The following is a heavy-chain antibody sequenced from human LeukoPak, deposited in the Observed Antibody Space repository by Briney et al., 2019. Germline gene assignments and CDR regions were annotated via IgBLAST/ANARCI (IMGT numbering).Heavy chain of an antibody. CDR3: ARGADGVSSNSRGWFDP. CDR2: ITSSSTYM. D-gene: IGHD2-15*01. Sequence: GGSLRLSCAASGFTFNSYNMNWVRQAPGKGLEWVSSITSSSTYMYYADSVKGRFTISRDNARNSLYLQMNTLRAEDTAVYSCARGADGVSSNSRGWFDPWGQGTLVTVSS. J-gene: IGHJ5*02. CDR1: GFTFNSYN. V-gene: IGHV3-21*01.